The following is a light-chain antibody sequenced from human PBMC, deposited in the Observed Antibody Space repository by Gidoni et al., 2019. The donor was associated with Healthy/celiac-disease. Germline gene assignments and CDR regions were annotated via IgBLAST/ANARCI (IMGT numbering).Light chain of an antibody. J-gene: IGKJ2*01. V-gene: IGKV3-15*01. Sequence: EVVMPPSLAILFVSTGERATLSCRASQSVSSNLAWYQQKPGQAPRLLSYGASTRATGIPARFSGSGSGTEFTLTISSLQSEDFAVYYCQQYNNWPPYTFGQXTKLEIK. CDR2: GAS. CDR3: QQYNNWPPYT. CDR1: QSVSSN.